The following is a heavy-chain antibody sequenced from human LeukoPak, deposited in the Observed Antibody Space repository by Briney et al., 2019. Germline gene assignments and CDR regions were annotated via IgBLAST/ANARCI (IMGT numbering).Heavy chain of an antibody. D-gene: IGHD3-10*01. J-gene: IGHJ4*02. CDR3: ARDQLDGSGSYNY. CDR2: INPNSGGT. CDR1: GYTFTRYY. Sequence: GASVKVSCKASGYTFTRYYMHWVRQAPGQGLEWMGWINPNSGGTNYAQKFQGWVTMTRDTSISTAYMELSRLRSDDTAVYYCARDQLDGSGSYNYWGQGTLVTVSS. V-gene: IGHV1-2*04.